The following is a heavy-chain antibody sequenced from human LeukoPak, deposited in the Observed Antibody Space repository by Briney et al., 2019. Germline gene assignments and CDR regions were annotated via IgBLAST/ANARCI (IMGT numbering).Heavy chain of an antibody. Sequence: SETLSLTCSVSGDSISTSSYYWGWIRQPPGKGLEWIVTLYDSGSTYYNPSLTSRVTISVDASKNQFSLKLSCVTAADTAVYYSARHKDYYYSYMDVWGKGTTVTMSS. J-gene: IGHJ6*03. V-gene: IGHV4-39*01. CDR3: ARHKDYYYSYMDV. CDR2: LYDSGST. CDR1: GDSISTSSYY.